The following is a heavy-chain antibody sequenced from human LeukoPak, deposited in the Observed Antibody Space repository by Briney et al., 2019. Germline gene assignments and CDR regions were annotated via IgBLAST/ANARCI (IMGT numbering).Heavy chain of an antibody. D-gene: IGHD1-26*01. V-gene: IGHV3-23*01. J-gene: IGHJ4*02. CDR1: GFTFSTYA. CDR3: SKCLYSGSYRASFDN. Sequence: PGGSLRLSCAASGFTFSTYAMSWVRQAPGKGLEWVSAISGSGGSTYYADSVKGRFTISRDNSKNTLYLQMNSLRAEDTAVYYCSKCLYSGSYRASFDNWGQGTLVTVSS. CDR2: ISGSGGST.